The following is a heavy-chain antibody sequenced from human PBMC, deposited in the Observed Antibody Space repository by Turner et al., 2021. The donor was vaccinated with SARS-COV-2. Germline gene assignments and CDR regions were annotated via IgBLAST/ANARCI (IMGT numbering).Heavy chain of an antibody. J-gene: IGHJ6*02. Sequence: HVQLQESGPGLVKPSVTLSLTCTVSGGAISSSYWSWIRQPPGKGLEWIGYIDYSGSTNYTPSLKSRVTISVDTSKNQFSLKLSSVTAADTAVYYCARHPLNYDFWSGYYYYGMDVWGQGTTVTVSS. V-gene: IGHV4-59*08. CDR2: IDYSGST. D-gene: IGHD3-3*01. CDR3: ARHPLNYDFWSGYYYYGMDV. CDR1: GGAISSSY.